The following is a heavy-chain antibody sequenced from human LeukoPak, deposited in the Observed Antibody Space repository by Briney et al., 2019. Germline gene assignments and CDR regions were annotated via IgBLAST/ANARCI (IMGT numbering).Heavy chain of an antibody. D-gene: IGHD3-16*01. CDR3: ARISPEGGTYFYYYMDV. CDR1: GYSISNGYY. CDR2: IYHSGHT. Sequence: SETLSLTCAVSGYSISNGYYWGWIRQPPGKGLEWIGSIYHSGHTYYNPSLKSRVTISVDTSKNQFSLRLNSVTAADTAVYHCARISPEGGTYFYYYMDVWGKGTPVTVSS. V-gene: IGHV4-38-2*01. J-gene: IGHJ6*03.